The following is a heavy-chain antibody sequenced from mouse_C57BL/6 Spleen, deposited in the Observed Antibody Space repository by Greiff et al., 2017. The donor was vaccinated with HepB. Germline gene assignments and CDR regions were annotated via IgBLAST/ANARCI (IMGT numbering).Heavy chain of an antibody. V-gene: IGHV5-6*01. CDR1: GFTFSSYG. Sequence: EVQVVESGGDLVKPGGSLKLSCAASGFTFSSYGMSWVRQTPDKRLEWVATISSGGSYTYYPDSVKGRFTISRDNAKNTLYLQMSSLKSEDTAMYYCARHGGNPFYAMDYWGQGTSVTVSS. J-gene: IGHJ4*01. CDR2: ISSGGSYT. D-gene: IGHD2-1*01. CDR3: ARHGGNPFYAMDY.